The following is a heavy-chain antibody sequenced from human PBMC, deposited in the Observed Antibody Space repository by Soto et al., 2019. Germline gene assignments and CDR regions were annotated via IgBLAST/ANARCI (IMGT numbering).Heavy chain of an antibody. CDR2: ISYDGSNK. CDR1: GFTFSSYG. D-gene: IGHD6-13*01. J-gene: IGHJ1*01. Sequence: QVQLVESGGGVVQPGRSLRLSCAASGFTFSSYGMHWVRQAPGKGLEWVAVISYDGSNKYYADSVKGRFTISRDNSKNTLYLQMNSLRAEDTAVYYCAKEGTYCSSWYGRGYFQHWGQGTLVTVSS. CDR3: AKEGTYCSSWYGRGYFQH. V-gene: IGHV3-30*18.